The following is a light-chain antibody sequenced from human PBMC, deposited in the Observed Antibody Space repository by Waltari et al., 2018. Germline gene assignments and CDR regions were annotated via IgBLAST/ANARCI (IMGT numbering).Light chain of an antibody. V-gene: IGKV1-39*01. CDR2: AAS. CDR3: QQSYSAPHT. CDR1: QSIATY. Sequence: DIQMTQSPSSLSAYAGDRVTITCRASQSIATYLNWYQQKPGKAPILLIYAASSLQFGVPSRFSGSGSGTDFTLAISSLQPEDFATYFCQQSYSAPHTFGGGTQVDIK. J-gene: IGKJ4*01.